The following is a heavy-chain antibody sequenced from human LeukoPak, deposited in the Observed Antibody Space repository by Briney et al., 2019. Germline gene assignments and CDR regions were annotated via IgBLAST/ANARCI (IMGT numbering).Heavy chain of an antibody. J-gene: IGHJ4*02. CDR1: GFTFRNSG. V-gene: IGHV3-33*01. CDR3: ARAGYGDPHFDF. Sequence: GGSLRLSCAASGFTFRNSGMHWVRQAPGKRLEWVAAIWYDGSNKYYGDSVKGRFTISRDNSKNTLYLQMNSLRAEDTAAYYCARAGYGDPHFDFWGQGTLVTVSS. D-gene: IGHD4-17*01. CDR2: IWYDGSNK.